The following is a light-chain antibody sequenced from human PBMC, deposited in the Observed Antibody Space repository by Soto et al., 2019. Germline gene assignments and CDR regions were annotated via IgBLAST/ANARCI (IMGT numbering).Light chain of an antibody. CDR3: LLYYGGGQLV. CDR2: NTN. CDR1: SDSVSASHF. Sequence: QAVVTQEPSFSVSPGGTVTLTCGLSSDSVSASHFPSWYQQTPGQAPRTLIYNTNTRSSGVPDRFSGSILGGKATLTLSGVQPEDEAEYYCLLYYGGGQLVFGGGTKLTVL. V-gene: IGLV8-61*01. J-gene: IGLJ3*02.